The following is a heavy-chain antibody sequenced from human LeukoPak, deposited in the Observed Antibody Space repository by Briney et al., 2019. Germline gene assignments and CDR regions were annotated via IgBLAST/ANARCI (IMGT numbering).Heavy chain of an antibody. CDR2: IYYSGST. V-gene: IGHV4-30-4*01. J-gene: IGHJ4*02. Sequence: SQTLSLTCTVSGGSISSGDYYWSWIRQPPGKGLEWMGYIYYSGSTYYNPSLKSRVTISVDTSKNQFSLKLSSVTAADTAVYYCARAARPAGVGHDYWGQGTLVTVSS. CDR3: ARAARPAGVGHDY. CDR1: GGSISSGDYY. D-gene: IGHD6-6*01.